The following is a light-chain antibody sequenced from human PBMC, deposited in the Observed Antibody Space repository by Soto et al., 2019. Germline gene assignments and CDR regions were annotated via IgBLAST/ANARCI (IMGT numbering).Light chain of an antibody. V-gene: IGLV3-25*03. J-gene: IGLJ2*01. CDR1: ALPKQF. CDR2: KDS. CDR3: QSADSSGTYVV. Sequence: SYELTQPPSVSVSPGQTARITCSGAALPKQFAYWYQQKPGRAPVLVIYKDSERPSGIPERFSGSSSGTTVTLTISGVQAEDEADYYCQSADSSGTYVVFGGGTKLTVL.